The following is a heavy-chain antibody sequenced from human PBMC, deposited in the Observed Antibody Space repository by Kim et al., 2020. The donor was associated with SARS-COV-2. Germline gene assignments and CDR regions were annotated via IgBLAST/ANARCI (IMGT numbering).Heavy chain of an antibody. D-gene: IGHD3-16*01. J-gene: IGHJ6*02. CDR3: AKGPRPGGYYYGMDV. V-gene: IGHV3-30*02. Sequence: DSVKGRFTISRDNSKNTLYLQMNSLRGEDTAVYYCAKGPRPGGYYYGMDVWGQGTTVTVSS.